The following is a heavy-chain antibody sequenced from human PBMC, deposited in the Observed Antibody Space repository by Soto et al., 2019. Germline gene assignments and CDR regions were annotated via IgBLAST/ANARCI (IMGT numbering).Heavy chain of an antibody. J-gene: IGHJ4*02. CDR3: PRDVAAADY. V-gene: IGHV1-3*01. D-gene: IGHD6-13*01. Sequence: GASVKVSCKASGYTFTSYAMHWGRQAPGQRLEWMGWINAGNGNTKYSQKFQGRVTITRDTSASTAYMELSSLRSEDTSVYYFPRDVAAADYSGQGTLVTVSS. CDR2: INAGNGNT. CDR1: GYTFTSYA.